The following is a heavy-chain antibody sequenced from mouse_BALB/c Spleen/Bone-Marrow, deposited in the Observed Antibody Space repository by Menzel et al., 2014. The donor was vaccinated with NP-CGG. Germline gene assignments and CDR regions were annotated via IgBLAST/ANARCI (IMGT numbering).Heavy chain of an antibody. Sequence: EVQVVESGGGLVQPGGSMKLSCVASGFTSSNYWMNWVRQSPEKGLEWVGEIRLKSNNYATHYAESVKGRFTISRDDSKSSGYLQMNNLRAEDTGIYYCTRDYRDAMDYRGQGTSVTVSS. D-gene: IGHD2-4*01. V-gene: IGHV6-6*02. CDR3: TRDYRDAMDY. J-gene: IGHJ4*01. CDR2: IRLKSNNYAT. CDR1: GFTSSNYW.